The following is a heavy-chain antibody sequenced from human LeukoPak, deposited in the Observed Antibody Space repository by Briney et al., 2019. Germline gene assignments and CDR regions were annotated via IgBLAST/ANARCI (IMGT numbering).Heavy chain of an antibody. CDR1: GGSFSGYY. CDR3: ARGPLWFGELFHDY. CDR2: INHSGST. D-gene: IGHD3-10*01. J-gene: IGHJ4*02. V-gene: IGHV4-34*01. Sequence: SETLSLTCAVYGGSFSGYYWSWIRQPPGKGLEWIGEINHSGSTNYIPSLKSRVTISVDTSKNQFSLKLSSVTAADTAVYYCARGPLWFGELFHDYWGQGTLVTVSS.